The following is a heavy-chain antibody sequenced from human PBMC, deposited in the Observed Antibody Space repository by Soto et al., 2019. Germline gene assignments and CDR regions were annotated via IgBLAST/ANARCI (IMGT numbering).Heavy chain of an antibody. J-gene: IGHJ6*02. Sequence: SVTVSCKGSGFSFSTSAVQWVRQARGQRLGWIGWIVVGSGNTIHAQKFQERVTITRDMSTSTAYMELSSLRSEDTAVYYCAAGCMTTVTRGYYHGLDVWGQGTTVTVSS. CDR1: GFSFSTSA. V-gene: IGHV1-58*01. CDR2: IVVGSGNT. CDR3: AAGCMTTVTRGYYHGLDV. D-gene: IGHD4-4*01.